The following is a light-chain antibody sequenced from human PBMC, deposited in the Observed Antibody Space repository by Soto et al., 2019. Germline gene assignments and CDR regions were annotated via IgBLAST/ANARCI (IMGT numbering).Light chain of an antibody. J-gene: IGKJ1*01. CDR1: QTISTW. CDR2: DVS. V-gene: IGKV1-5*01. Sequence: DIQMTQSPSTLSASVGDRVTITCRASQTISTWLAWYQQKPGKAPKLLIYDVSTLGSGVPSRFSGSGSGTDFTLTISSLQPDDFATYYCQKYDSALGTFGQGTKVDIK. CDR3: QKYDSALGT.